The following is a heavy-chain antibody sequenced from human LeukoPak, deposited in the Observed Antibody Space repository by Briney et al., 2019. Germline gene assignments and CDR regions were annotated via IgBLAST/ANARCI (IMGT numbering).Heavy chain of an antibody. CDR3: ARGPGYYDSSGYYSAVSVY. V-gene: IGHV4-34*01. CDR1: GGSFSGYY. D-gene: IGHD3-22*01. J-gene: IGHJ4*02. CDR2: INHSGST. Sequence: PSETLSLTCAVYGGSFSGYYWSWIRQPPGKRLEWIGEINHSGSTNYNPSLKSRVTISVDTSKNQFSLKLSSVTAADTAVYYCARGPGYYDSSGYYSAVSVYWGQGTLVTVSS.